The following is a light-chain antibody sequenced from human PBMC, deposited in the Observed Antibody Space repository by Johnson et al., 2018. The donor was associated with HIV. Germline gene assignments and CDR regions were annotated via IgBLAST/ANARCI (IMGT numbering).Light chain of an antibody. J-gene: IGLJ1*01. CDR3: GTWDSSLSGGLYA. CDR1: SSNIGNNY. Sequence: QSVLTQPPSVSAAPGQKVTISCSGSSSNIGNNYVSWYQQLPGTAPKLLIYDNNKRPSGIPDRFSGSKSGTSATLGITGLQTGDEADYYCGTWDSSLSGGLYAFGTGTKVTVL. CDR2: DNN. V-gene: IGLV1-51*01.